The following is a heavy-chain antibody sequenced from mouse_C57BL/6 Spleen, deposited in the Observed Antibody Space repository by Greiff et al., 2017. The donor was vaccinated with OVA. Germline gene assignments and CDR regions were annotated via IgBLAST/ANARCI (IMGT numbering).Heavy chain of an antibody. CDR3: AREGKLGFYYFDY. CDR1: GYSITSGYY. D-gene: IGHD4-1*01. V-gene: IGHV3-6*01. J-gene: IGHJ2*01. CDR2: ISYDGSN. Sequence: EVKLQESGPGLVKPSQSLSLTCSVTGYSITSGYYWNWIRQFPGNKLEWMGYISYDGSNNYNPSLKNRISITRDTSKNQFFLKLNSVTTEDTATYYGAREGKLGFYYFDYWGQGTTLTVSS.